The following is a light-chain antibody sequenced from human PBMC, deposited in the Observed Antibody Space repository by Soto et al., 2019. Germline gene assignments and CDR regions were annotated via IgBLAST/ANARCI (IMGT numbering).Light chain of an antibody. V-gene: IGKV2-28*01. CDR2: LGS. J-gene: IGKJ2*01. CDR1: QSLLHSNGYNY. Sequence: DIVKTQSPLSLPVTPGEPASICCRSSQSLLHSNGYNYLDWYLQKPGQSPQLLIYLGSSRASGVPDRFSGSGSGTDFTLKISRVEAEDVGVYYCMQALQTPPTFGQGTKLEIK. CDR3: MQALQTPPT.